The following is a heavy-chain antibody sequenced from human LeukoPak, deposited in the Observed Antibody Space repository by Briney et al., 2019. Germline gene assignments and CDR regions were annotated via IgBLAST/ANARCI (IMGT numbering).Heavy chain of an antibody. CDR2: ISGSSGNA. CDR3: AKGGTSSWYFVFDY. J-gene: IGHJ4*02. Sequence: PGGSLRLSCAASGFTFRSYAMTWVRQAPGKGLEWVSVISGSSGNAYYADSVKGRFTISRDNFKNTLYLQMNSLTAEDTAIYYCAKGGTSSWYFVFDYWGQGVLVTVSS. CDR1: GFTFRSYA. V-gene: IGHV3-23*01. D-gene: IGHD6-13*01.